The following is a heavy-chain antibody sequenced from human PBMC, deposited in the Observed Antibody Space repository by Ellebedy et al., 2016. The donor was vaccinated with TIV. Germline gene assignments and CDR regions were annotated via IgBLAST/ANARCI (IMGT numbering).Heavy chain of an antibody. CDR2: IYYSGIT. D-gene: IGHD5-24*01. V-gene: IGHV4-59*01. Sequence: MPSETLSLTCTVSGGSISSSYWSWIRQPPGKGLEWIGYIYYSGITNYNPSLKRRVTISIDTSKNQFSLKLRSVTAADTAVYYCARERDGRDGYNSYYYYGMDVWGQGTTVTVSS. J-gene: IGHJ6*02. CDR1: GGSISSSY. CDR3: ARERDGRDGYNSYYYYGMDV.